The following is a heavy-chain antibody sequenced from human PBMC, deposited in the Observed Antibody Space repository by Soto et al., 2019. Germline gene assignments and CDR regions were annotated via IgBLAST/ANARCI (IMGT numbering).Heavy chain of an antibody. Sequence: QVQLVESGGGVVQPGRSLRLSCAASGFTFSIYAMHWVRQAPGKGLEWVAVISYDGSNKYYADSVKGRFTISRDNSKNTVYLQMNSLSAEDSAGYYCAREYSDGWFDPWGQGTLVTVSS. V-gene: IGHV3-30-3*01. CDR1: GFTFSIYA. J-gene: IGHJ5*02. CDR2: ISYDGSNK. CDR3: AREYSDGWFDP. D-gene: IGHD2-21*01.